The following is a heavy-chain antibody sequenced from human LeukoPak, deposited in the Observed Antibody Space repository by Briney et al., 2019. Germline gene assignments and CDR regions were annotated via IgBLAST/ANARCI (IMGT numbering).Heavy chain of an antibody. CDR1: GFTVSSNY. CDR2: IYSGGST. CDR3: ARFTAGWFDP. Sequence: GGSLRLSCAASGFTVSSNYMSWVRQAPGKGLEWVSVIYSGGSTYYADSVKGRFSISRDNSENTLFLQMNSLRAEDTAVYYCARFTAGWFDPWGQGTLVTVSS. V-gene: IGHV3-53*01. D-gene: IGHD3-10*01. J-gene: IGHJ5*02.